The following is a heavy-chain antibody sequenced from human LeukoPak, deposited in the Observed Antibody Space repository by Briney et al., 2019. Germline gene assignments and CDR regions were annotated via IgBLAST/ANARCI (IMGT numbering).Heavy chain of an antibody. D-gene: IGHD1-26*01. V-gene: IGHV4-59*01. CDR1: GGSISSYC. CDR3: ARDILSDREGY. Sequence: PSETLSLTCTASGGSISSYCWSWVRQPPGKGLEWIGYIYYSGSTNYNPSLKSRVTISVDTSKNQFSLKLSSVTAADTAVYYCARDILSDREGYWGQGTLVTVSS. J-gene: IGHJ4*02. CDR2: IYYSGST.